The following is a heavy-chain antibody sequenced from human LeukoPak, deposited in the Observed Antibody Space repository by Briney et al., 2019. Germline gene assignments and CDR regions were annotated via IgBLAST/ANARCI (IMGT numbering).Heavy chain of an antibody. CDR1: GGSFSGCY. CDR2: INHSGST. J-gene: IGHJ4*02. V-gene: IGHV4-34*01. Sequence: SETLSLTCAVYGGSFSGCYWSWIRQPPGKGLEWIGEINHSGSTNYNPSLKSRVTISVDTSKNQFSLKLSSVTAADTAVYYCARMGLDFDYWGQGTLVTVSS. CDR3: ARMGLDFDY. D-gene: IGHD1-26*01.